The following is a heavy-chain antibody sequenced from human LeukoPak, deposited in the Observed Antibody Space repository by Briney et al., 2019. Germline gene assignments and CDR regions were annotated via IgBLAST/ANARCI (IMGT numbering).Heavy chain of an antibody. D-gene: IGHD6-6*01. J-gene: IGHJ3*02. CDR3: AEDRSRASDAFDI. CDR2: ISGSGGST. CDR1: GFTFSSYA. V-gene: IGHV3-23*01. Sequence: PGGSLRLSCAASGFTFSSYAMSWVRQAPGKGLEWVSAISGSGGSTYYADSVKGRFTISRDNSKNTLYLQMNSLRAEDTAVYYCAEDRSRASDAFDIWGQGTMVTVSS.